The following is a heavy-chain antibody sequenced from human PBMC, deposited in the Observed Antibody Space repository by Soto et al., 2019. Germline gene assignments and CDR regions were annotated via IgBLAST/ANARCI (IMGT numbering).Heavy chain of an antibody. CDR2: IYPGDSDT. Sequence: GESLKISCKGSGYTFTNYWIGWVRQMPGKGPEWMGIIYPGDSDTKYSQSFQGQVTISADKSISTAYLQWNSLRASDTAMYYCARHATYYDILSGYYFDYWGQGTLVTVSS. CDR1: GYTFTNYW. V-gene: IGHV5-51*01. D-gene: IGHD3-9*01. CDR3: ARHATYYDILSGYYFDY. J-gene: IGHJ4*02.